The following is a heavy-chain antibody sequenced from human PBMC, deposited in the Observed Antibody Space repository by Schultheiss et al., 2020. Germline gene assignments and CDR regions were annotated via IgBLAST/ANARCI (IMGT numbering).Heavy chain of an antibody. CDR3: ARDGLSFYYYDSINWFDP. J-gene: IGHJ5*02. CDR2: INGRGGSP. D-gene: IGHD3-22*01. Sequence: GGSMRLSCAASGFTVSSNYMSWVRQAPGKGLEWVSGINGRGGSPFYADSVKGRFTVSRDDSKNTLYLQMNSLRAEDTAVYYCARDGLSFYYYDSINWFDPWGKGTLVTVSS. V-gene: IGHV3-66*01. CDR1: GFTVSSNY.